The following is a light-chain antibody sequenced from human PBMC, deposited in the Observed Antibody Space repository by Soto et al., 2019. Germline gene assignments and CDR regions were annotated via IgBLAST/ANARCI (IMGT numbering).Light chain of an antibody. CDR1: QSVSSSY. J-gene: IGKJ1*01. V-gene: IGKV3-20*01. Sequence: EIVLTQSPGTLSLSPGERATLSCRASQSVSSSYLAWYQQKPGQAPMLLIYGASSRATGIPDRFSGSGSGTDFALTISRLEPEDFAVYYCQQYGISLWTFGQGTKVDIK. CDR2: GAS. CDR3: QQYGISLWT.